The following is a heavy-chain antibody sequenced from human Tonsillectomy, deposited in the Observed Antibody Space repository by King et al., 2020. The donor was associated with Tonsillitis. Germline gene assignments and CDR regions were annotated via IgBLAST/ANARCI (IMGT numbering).Heavy chain of an antibody. CDR1: GFTFSGSA. V-gene: IGHV3-73*02. CDR2: IRSKANSFAT. CDR3: TRSRQDSSTSTFDY. J-gene: IGHJ4*02. Sequence: VQLVESGGGLVQPGGSLKLSCAASGFTFSGSAMHWVRQASGKGLEWVGHIRSKANSFATAYAASVKGRFTISRDDSKKTAYLQMNSLKTEDTAGYYCTRSRQDSSTSTFDYWGQGTVVTVSS. D-gene: IGHD6-6*01.